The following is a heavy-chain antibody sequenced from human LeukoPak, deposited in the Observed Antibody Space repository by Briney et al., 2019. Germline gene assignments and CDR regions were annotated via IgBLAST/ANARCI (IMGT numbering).Heavy chain of an antibody. CDR3: ARDAGGAWPFDY. J-gene: IGHJ4*02. Sequence: GGSLRLSCAASGFAFSNTGMAWVRQAPGRGLEWVSTISPTAEGTHYADSVKGRFTISRDNSKNTLSLEMNSLRADDTATYHCARDAGGAWPFDYWGQGTRVIVSS. CDR2: ISPTAEGT. CDR1: GFAFSNTG. D-gene: IGHD4/OR15-4a*01. V-gene: IGHV3-23*01.